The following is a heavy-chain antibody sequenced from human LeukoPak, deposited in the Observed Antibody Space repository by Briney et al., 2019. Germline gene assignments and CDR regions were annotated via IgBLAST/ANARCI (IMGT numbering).Heavy chain of an antibody. CDR3: GGAGSRSALDY. CDR1: GGSITSHY. CDR2: MYHSGSS. J-gene: IGHJ4*02. V-gene: IGHV4-59*11. Sequence: KPSETLSLTCTVSGGSITSHYWCWVRQPPGKGLEWIGYMYHSGSSTYNPSLKSRVTMLIDTSKKQFSLKLTAVTAVSTADYYSGGAGSRSALDYWRQGILVAV. D-gene: IGHD1-26*01.